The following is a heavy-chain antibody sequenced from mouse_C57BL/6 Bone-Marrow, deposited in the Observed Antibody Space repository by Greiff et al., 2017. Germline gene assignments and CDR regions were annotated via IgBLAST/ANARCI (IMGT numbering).Heavy chain of an antibody. CDR1: EYEFPSHD. D-gene: IGHD2-1*01. CDR3: AIRGNYEGYFDV. Sequence: EVKLMESGGGLVQPGESLKLSCESNEYEFPSHDMSWVRKTPEKRLELVAAINSDGGSTSYPDTMESRFIISRGNTKKTLYLQMSSLRSDDTALYYCAIRGNYEGYFDVWGTGTTVTVSS. J-gene: IGHJ1*03. CDR2: INSDGGST. V-gene: IGHV5-2*01.